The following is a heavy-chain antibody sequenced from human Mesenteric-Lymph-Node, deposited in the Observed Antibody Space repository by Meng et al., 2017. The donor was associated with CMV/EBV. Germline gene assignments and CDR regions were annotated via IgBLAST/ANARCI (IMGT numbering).Heavy chain of an antibody. CDR1: GFTFSSHD. Sequence: GGSLRLSCVASGFTFSSHDMNWVRQAPGKGLEWVSGISGSGGSTHYVDSVKGRFTISRDNSKNTLYLQMNSLGAADTAIYYCAKVEYVSWSDYFDYWGQGTLVTVSS. D-gene: IGHD6-13*01. V-gene: IGHV3-23*01. CDR3: AKVEYVSWSDYFDY. J-gene: IGHJ4*02. CDR2: ISGSGGST.